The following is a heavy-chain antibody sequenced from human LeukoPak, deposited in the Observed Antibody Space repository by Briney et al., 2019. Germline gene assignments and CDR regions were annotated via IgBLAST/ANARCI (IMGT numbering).Heavy chain of an antibody. J-gene: IGHJ4*02. D-gene: IGHD6-19*01. CDR1: GYTFTGYY. V-gene: IGHV1-2*02. CDR3: ARAKGVAVAGTWWLSNYFDY. Sequence: VSVKVSYKASGYTFTGYYMLGVRQAPGQGLEGMGWINPNSGGTKYARKFQGRVTMDRDTSISTAYMELSRLRSDDTAVYYCARAKGVAVAGTWWLSNYFDYWGQGTLVTVSS. CDR2: INPNSGGT.